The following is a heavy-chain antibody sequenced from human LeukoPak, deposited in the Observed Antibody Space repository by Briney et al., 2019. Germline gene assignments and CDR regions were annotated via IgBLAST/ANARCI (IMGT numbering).Heavy chain of an antibody. V-gene: IGHV3-21*01. CDR2: ISGSSSYI. D-gene: IGHD1-26*01. J-gene: IGHJ6*03. CDR3: ARLMWELPPHYYYMDV. CDR1: GFTFSSYW. Sequence: GGSLRLSCAASGFTFSSYWMSWVRQAPGKGLEWVSSISGSSSYIYYADSVKGRFTISRDNAKNSLYLQMNSLRAEDTAVYYCARLMWELPPHYYYMDVWGRGTTVTISS.